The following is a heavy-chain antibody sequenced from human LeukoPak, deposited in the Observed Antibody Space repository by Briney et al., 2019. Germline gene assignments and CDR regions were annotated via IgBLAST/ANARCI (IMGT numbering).Heavy chain of an antibody. D-gene: IGHD6-25*01. CDR2: IYHSGST. CDR3: ARGGTGYIDC. Sequence: SETLSLTCTVSGGSISGSSYFWGWIRQPPGKGLEWIGEIYHSGSTNYSPSLKSRVTISVDKYKNQFSLKLTSVTAADTAIYYCARGGTGYIDCWGQGTLVTVSS. V-gene: IGHV4-39*07. CDR1: GGSISGSSYF. J-gene: IGHJ4*02.